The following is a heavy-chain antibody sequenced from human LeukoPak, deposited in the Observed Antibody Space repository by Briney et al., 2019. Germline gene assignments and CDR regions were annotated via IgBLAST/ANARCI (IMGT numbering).Heavy chain of an antibody. CDR3: ARAGVGATGFDY. D-gene: IGHD1-26*01. CDR1: GGSISSYY. Sequence: KASETLSLTCTVSGGSISSYYWSWIRQPPGKGLEWIGYIYYSGSTNYNPSLKSRVTISVDTSKNQFSLKLSSVTAADTAVYYCARAGVGATGFDYWGQGTLVTVSS. J-gene: IGHJ4*02. CDR2: IYYSGST. V-gene: IGHV4-59*01.